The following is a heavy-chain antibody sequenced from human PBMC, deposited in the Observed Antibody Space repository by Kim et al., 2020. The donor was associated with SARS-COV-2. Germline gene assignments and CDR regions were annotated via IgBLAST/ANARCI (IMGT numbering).Heavy chain of an antibody. V-gene: IGHV4-39*01. Sequence: SETLSLTCTVSGGSISSSSYYWGWIRQPPGKGLEWIGSIYYSGSTYYNPSLKSRVTISVDTSKNQFSLKLSSVTAADTAVYYSARHWRQWLDTTLSYFDYWGQGTLVTVSS. CDR2: IYYSGST. CDR3: ARHWRQWLDTTLSYFDY. D-gene: IGHD6-19*01. J-gene: IGHJ4*02. CDR1: GGSISSSSYY.